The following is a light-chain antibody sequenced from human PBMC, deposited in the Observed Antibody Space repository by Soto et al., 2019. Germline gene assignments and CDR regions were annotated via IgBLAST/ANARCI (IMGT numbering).Light chain of an antibody. CDR1: NSDVGGYDY. CDR3: SSYTRSSTLV. Sequence: QSVLTQPASVSGSPGQSITISCTGTNSDVGGYDYVSWYQQHPGKAPKLMIYEVNNRPSGVSNRFSGSKSGNTASLTISGLQAEDEADYYCSSYTRSSTLVFGGGTKVTVL. J-gene: IGLJ3*02. V-gene: IGLV2-14*01. CDR2: EVN.